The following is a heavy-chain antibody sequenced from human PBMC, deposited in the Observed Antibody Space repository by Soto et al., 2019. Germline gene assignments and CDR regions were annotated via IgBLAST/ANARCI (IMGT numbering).Heavy chain of an antibody. Sequence: QVQLVESGGGWVKPGGSLRLSCAASGFTFSNYYMTWIRQAPGKGLEWVSYISSSGSGIYYPDSVKGRFTISRDNAKNSLYLQISSLRAEDTAVYYCARAYSDAFDIWGQGTMVTVSS. D-gene: IGHD2-15*01. CDR3: ARAYSDAFDI. V-gene: IGHV3-11*01. CDR1: GFTFSNYY. J-gene: IGHJ3*02. CDR2: ISSSGSGI.